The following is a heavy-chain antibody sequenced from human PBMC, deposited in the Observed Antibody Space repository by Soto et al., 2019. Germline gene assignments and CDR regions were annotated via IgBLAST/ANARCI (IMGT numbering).Heavy chain of an antibody. D-gene: IGHD1-7*01. J-gene: IGHJ6*03. CDR3: AGTTSLQWYYMEV. V-gene: IGHV6-1*01. CDR2: TYYRSMWYN. CDR1: GDGVSSISAG. Sequence: SPTLSLTCAISGDGVSSISAGSEWIRQSTSRGLEWLGRTYYRSMWYNDYAVSVKSRITINPDTSKNQFALHMNSVTPGGTSVYYCAGTTSLQWYYMEVWGKGTTVTVSS.